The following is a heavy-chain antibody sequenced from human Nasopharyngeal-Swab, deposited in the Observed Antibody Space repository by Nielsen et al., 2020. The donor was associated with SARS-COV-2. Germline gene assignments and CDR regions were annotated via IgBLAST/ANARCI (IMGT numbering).Heavy chain of an antibody. V-gene: IGHV3-53*01. Sequence: VRQAPGKGLEWVSVIYSGGSTYYADSVKGRFTISGDNSKNTLYLQMNSLRAEDTAVYYCARALLVGGYYFDYWGQGTLVTVSS. J-gene: IGHJ4*02. D-gene: IGHD6-13*01. CDR3: ARALLVGGYYFDY. CDR2: IYSGGST.